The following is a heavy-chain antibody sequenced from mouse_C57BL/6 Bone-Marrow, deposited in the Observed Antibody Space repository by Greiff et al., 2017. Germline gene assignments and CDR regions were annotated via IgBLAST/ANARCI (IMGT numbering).Heavy chain of an antibody. CDR3: AREEVYGYADWYFDV. CDR2: IDPSDSYT. J-gene: IGHJ1*03. CDR1: GYTFTSYW. V-gene: IGHV1-69*01. D-gene: IGHD2-2*01. Sequence: QVQLKQPGAELVMPGASVKLSCKASGYTFTSYWMHWVKQRPGQGLEWIGEIDPSDSYTNYNQKFKGKFTLTVDKSSSTAYMQLSSLTSEDSAVYYCAREEVYGYADWYFDVWGTGTTVTVSS.